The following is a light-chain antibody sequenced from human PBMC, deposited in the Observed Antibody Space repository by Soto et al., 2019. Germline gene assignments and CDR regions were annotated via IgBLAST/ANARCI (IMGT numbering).Light chain of an antibody. CDR1: QGISSY. CDR3: QQLHSYPPT. V-gene: IGKV1-9*01. CDR2: AAS. Sequence: IQLTQSPSSLSASVGDRVTITCRASQGISSYLAWYQQKPGKAPKLLIYAASTLQSGVPSRFTGSGSGTDFAHTISSLQPEDFETYCCQQLHSYPPTLGGGTNVDIK. J-gene: IGKJ4*01.